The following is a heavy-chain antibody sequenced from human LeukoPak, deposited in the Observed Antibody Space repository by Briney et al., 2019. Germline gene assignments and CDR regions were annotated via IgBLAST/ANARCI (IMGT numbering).Heavy chain of an antibody. V-gene: IGHV3-11*01. D-gene: IGHD6-6*01. Sequence: PGGSLRLSCAASGFTFSDYYMSWIRQAPGKGLEWVSYISSNGSTTYYADSVKGRFTISRDNAKNSLSLQMNSLRAEDTAVYYCARAGSSSSYYYYYMDVWGKGTTVTVSS. CDR3: ARAGSSSSYYYYYMDV. J-gene: IGHJ6*03. CDR1: GFTFSDYY. CDR2: ISSNGSTT.